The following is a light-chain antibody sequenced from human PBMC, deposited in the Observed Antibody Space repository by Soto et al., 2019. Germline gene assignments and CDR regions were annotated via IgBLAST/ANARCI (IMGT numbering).Light chain of an antibody. J-gene: IGKJ2*01. CDR2: GAS. CDR1: QVIGSRY. Sequence: EIVMTQSPGTLSLSPGERATISCRASQVIGSRYLAWYHQKSGQAPRRLIYGASSRATGIPDRFSGSGSGTDFTLTISSLEPEDFGVYYCQQFGSSIPHTFGQGTKLEIK. V-gene: IGKV3-20*01. CDR3: QQFGSSIPHT.